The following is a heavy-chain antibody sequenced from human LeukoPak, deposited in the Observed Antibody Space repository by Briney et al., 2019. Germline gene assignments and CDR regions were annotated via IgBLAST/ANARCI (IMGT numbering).Heavy chain of an antibody. Sequence: SETLSLTCTVSGGSISSYYWSWIRQPPGKGLEWIGYIYYSGSTNYNPSPKSRVTISVDTSKNQFSLKLSSVTAADTAVYYCARGGLAAAGIDYWGQGTLVTVSS. CDR1: GGSISSYY. CDR3: ARGGLAAAGIDY. J-gene: IGHJ4*02. V-gene: IGHV4-59*01. CDR2: IYYSGST. D-gene: IGHD6-13*01.